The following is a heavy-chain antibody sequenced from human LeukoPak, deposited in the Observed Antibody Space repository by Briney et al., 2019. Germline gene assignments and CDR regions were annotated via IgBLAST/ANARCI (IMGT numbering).Heavy chain of an antibody. J-gene: IGHJ5*02. CDR2: ISASSDSI. D-gene: IGHD5-18*01. Sequence: GGSLRLSCAASGFTFSTFAMNWVRQAPGQGLEWVSYISASSDSIYYVDSVRGRFTISRDNARNSLFLQMSGLRVEDTAVYYCARDVGYRSWFDPWGQGTLVTVSS. CDR3: ARDVGYRSWFDP. CDR1: GFTFSTFA. V-gene: IGHV3-48*01.